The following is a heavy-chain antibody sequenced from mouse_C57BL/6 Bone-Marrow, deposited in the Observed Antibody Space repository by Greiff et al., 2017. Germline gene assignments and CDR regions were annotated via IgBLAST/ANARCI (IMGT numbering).Heavy chain of an antibody. V-gene: IGHV10-1*01. Sequence: EVKVVESGGGLVQPKGSLKLSCAASGFSFNTYAMNWVRQAPGKGLEWVARIRSKSNNYATYYADSVKDRFTISRDDSESMLYLQMNNLKTEDTAMYYCVRGYYGSSYWFAYWGQGTLVTVSA. D-gene: IGHD1-1*01. J-gene: IGHJ3*01. CDR3: VRGYYGSSYWFAY. CDR1: GFSFNTYA. CDR2: IRSKSNNYAT.